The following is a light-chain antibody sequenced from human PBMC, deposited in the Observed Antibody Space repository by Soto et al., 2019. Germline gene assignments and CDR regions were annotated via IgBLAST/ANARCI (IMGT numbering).Light chain of an antibody. CDR2: EVS. CDR3: NSYTGSSTYV. J-gene: IGLJ1*01. V-gene: IGLV2-18*02. Sequence: QPVLTQPPSGSGSPGQSVALSCTGTSSDVGSYNRVSWYQQPPGAAPKLMIYEVSNRPSGVPDRFSGSKSGNTASLTISGLQAEDEADYYCNSYTGSSTYVFGTGTKVTVL. CDR1: SSDVGSYNR.